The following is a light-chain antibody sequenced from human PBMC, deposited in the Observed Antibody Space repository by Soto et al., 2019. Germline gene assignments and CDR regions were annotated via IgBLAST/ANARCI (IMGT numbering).Light chain of an antibody. Sequence: QAVVTQEPSLTVSPGGTVTLTCASSTGAVTSGYYPNWFQQKPGQTPRAVIYSTSNTHSWTPARFSGSLLGGKAALTLSGVQPEDEAEYYCLLYYGGAQGVFGGGTKLTVL. CDR3: LLYYGGAQGV. J-gene: IGLJ2*01. CDR1: TGAVTSGYY. V-gene: IGLV7-43*01. CDR2: STS.